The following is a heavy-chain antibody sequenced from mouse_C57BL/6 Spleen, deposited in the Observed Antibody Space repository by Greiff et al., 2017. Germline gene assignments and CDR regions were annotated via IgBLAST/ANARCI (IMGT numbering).Heavy chain of an antibody. CDR2: INPSTGGT. D-gene: IGHD4-1*01. CDR3: ARWGTGTRAMDY. V-gene: IGHV1-42*01. CDR1: GYSFTGYY. Sequence: EVQLQESGPELVKPGASVKISCKASGYSFTGYYMNWVKQSPEKSLEWIGEINPSTGGTTYNQKFKAKATLTVDKSSSTAYMQLKSLTSEDSAVYYCARWGTGTRAMDYWGQGTSVTVSS. J-gene: IGHJ4*01.